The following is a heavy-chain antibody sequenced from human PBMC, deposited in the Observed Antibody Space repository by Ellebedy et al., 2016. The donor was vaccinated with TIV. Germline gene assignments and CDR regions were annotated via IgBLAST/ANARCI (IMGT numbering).Heavy chain of an antibody. J-gene: IGHJ6*02. Sequence: GESLKISCVASGFTFSSYAMSWVRQAPGKGMEWVSSLSGSGGSTYYADSVKGRVTISRDNSKNTLYLQMNSLRAEDTAVYYCAKKKTMVREVITYYHYAMDVWGQGTTVTVSS. D-gene: IGHD3-10*01. CDR3: AKKKTMVREVITYYHYAMDV. CDR2: LSGSGGST. V-gene: IGHV3-23*01. CDR1: GFTFSSYA.